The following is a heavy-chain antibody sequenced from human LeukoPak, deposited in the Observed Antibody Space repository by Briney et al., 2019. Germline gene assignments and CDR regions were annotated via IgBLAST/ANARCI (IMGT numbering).Heavy chain of an antibody. V-gene: IGHV3-21*01. J-gene: IGHJ4*02. D-gene: IGHD6-13*01. CDR2: ISSSSSYI. Sequence: KPGGSLRLSCAASGFTFSSYSMNWVRQAPGKGLEWVSSISSSSSYIYYADSVKGRFTISRDNAKNSLYLQMNSLRAEDTAVYYCARSLGFLSAAEDYWGQGTLVTVSS. CDR1: GFTFSSYS. CDR3: ARSLGFLSAAEDY.